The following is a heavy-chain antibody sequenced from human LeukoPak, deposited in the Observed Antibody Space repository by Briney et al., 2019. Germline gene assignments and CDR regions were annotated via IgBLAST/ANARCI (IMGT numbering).Heavy chain of an antibody. J-gene: IGHJ6*03. V-gene: IGHV1-18*01. CDR1: GYTFTSYG. CDR2: ISAYNGNT. CDR3: ARCPDPSYGAYVGTYYYYYYMDV. D-gene: IGHD4-17*01. Sequence: ASVKVSCKASGYTFTSYGISWVRQAPGQGLEWMGWISAYNGNTNYAQRLQGRVTMTTDTSTSTAYMELRSLRSDDTAVYYCARCPDPSYGAYVGTYYYYYYMDVWGKGTTVTVSS.